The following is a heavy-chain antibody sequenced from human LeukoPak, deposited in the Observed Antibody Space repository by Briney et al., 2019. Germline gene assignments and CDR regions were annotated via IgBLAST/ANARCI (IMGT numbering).Heavy chain of an antibody. J-gene: IGHJ4*02. CDR3: AGNNYASGSFLVY. V-gene: IGHV3-66*02. Sequence: PGVSLRLPCAASGFTVGSNYMNWVRHAPGKGFEWVSSIYSGGSTDYADYVKGRFSISRDSSKNTVYLQMISLRSDDTAVYFCAGNNYASGSFLVYWGQGPLVTVSS. CDR2: IYSGGST. D-gene: IGHD3-10*01. CDR1: GFTVGSNY.